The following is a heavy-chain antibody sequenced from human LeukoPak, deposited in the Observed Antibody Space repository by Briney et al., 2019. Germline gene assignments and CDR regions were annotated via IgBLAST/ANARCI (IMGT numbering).Heavy chain of an antibody. CDR2: AYHTGHT. Sequence: TSETPSLTCTVSGGSISSYYWSWIRQPPGKGLEWIAYAYHTGHTHYNPSLKSRVTISLDTSKSQVSLKVNSVTAADTAVYYCARHPFSAPFDYWGQGTLVTVSS. CDR1: GGSISSYY. CDR3: ARHPFSAPFDY. D-gene: IGHD6-19*01. V-gene: IGHV4-59*08. J-gene: IGHJ4*02.